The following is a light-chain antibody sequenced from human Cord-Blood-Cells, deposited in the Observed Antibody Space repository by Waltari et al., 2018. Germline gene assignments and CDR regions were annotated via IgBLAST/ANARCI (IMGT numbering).Light chain of an antibody. J-gene: IGLJ3*02. Sequence: QSALTQPASVSGSPGQSITXSCPGTSXXXCGXXXVPWYQHHPGKAPQLMIYDVSKRPSGVSNRFSGSKSGNTASLTISGLQAEDEADYYCSSYTSSSTWVFGGGTKLTVL. CDR3: SSYTSSSTWV. CDR2: DVS. CDR1: SXXXCGXXX. V-gene: IGLV2-14*03.